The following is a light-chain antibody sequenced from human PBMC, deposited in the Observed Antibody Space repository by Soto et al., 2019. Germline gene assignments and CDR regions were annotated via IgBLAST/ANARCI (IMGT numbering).Light chain of an antibody. J-gene: IGKJ1*01. V-gene: IGKV3-20*01. Sequence: EIVLTQSPGTLSLSPGERATLSCRASQSVSSTYLAWYQHKLGQAPRLLIYGASSNASGIPDRFSGSGSGTDFTLTISRLEPEDFAVYYFHQYGSSPRSFGQGTKVEVK. CDR3: HQYGSSPRS. CDR1: QSVSSTY. CDR2: GAS.